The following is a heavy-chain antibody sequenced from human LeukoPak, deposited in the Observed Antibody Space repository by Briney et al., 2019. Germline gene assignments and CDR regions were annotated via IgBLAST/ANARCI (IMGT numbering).Heavy chain of an antibody. CDR1: GYTFTSYG. CDR3: AENSGYDSPFDY. CDR2: ISAYNGNT. J-gene: IGHJ4*02. V-gene: IGHV1-18*04. D-gene: IGHD5-12*01. Sequence: ASVNVSFKASGYTFTSYGISWVRQAPGQGLEWMGWISAYNGNTNYAQKLQGRVTITTDTSTSTAYMELGSRRSDDTAVYYCAENSGYDSPFDYWGQGTLVTVSS.